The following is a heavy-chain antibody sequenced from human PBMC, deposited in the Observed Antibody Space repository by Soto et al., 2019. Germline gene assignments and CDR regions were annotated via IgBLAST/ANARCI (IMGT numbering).Heavy chain of an antibody. CDR3: ARFNSSGLYYYFGMDV. J-gene: IGHJ6*02. D-gene: IGHD5-18*01. V-gene: IGHV4-4*02. CDR2: IYHTGIA. Sequence: SETLSLNCAVSGFSISNNNWWTWVRQPPGKGLEWVGDIYHTGIANYSPSLKSRVTISVDKSKNQFSLKMTSVTAADTAVYYCARFNSSGLYYYFGMDVWGQGTTVTVSS. CDR1: GFSISNNNW.